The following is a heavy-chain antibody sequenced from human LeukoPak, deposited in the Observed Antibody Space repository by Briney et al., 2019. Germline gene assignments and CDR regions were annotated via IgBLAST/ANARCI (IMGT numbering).Heavy chain of an antibody. D-gene: IGHD6-19*01. CDR1: GYTFTSYG. V-gene: IGHV1-18*01. J-gene: IGHJ4*02. Sequence: ASVKVSCKASGYTFTSYGISWVRQAPGQGLEWMGWISAYNGNTNYAQKLQGRVTMTTDTSTSTAYMELRSLRSDDTAVYYCAREKAVAGTGPIDYWGQGTLVTVSS. CDR3: AREKAVAGTGPIDY. CDR2: ISAYNGNT.